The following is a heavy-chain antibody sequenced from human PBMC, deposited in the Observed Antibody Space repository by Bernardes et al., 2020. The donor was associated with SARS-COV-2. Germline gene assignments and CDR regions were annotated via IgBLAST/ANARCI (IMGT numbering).Heavy chain of an antibody. CDR2: ISAYNGNT. CDR3: ARDRRDWNPRSGMDV. Sequence: ASVKVSCKASGYTFTSYGISWVRQAPGQGLEWMGWISAYNGNTNYAQKLQGRVTMTTDTSTSTAYMELRSLRSDDTAVYYCARDRRDWNPRSGMDVWGQGTTVTVSS. D-gene: IGHD1-1*01. J-gene: IGHJ6*02. V-gene: IGHV1-18*01. CDR1: GYTFTSYG.